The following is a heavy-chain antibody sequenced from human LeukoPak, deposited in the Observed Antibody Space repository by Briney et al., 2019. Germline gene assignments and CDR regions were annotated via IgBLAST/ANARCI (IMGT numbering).Heavy chain of an antibody. D-gene: IGHD6-13*01. CDR1: GGSFSGYY. CDR2: INHSGST. Sequence: SETLSLTCAVYGGSFSGYYWSWIRQPPGKGLEWIGEINHSGSTNYNPSLKSRVTISVDTSKNQFSLKLSSVTAADTAVYYCARGRAAAGRLDYWGQGTLVTVSP. J-gene: IGHJ4*02. V-gene: IGHV4-34*01. CDR3: ARGRAAAGRLDY.